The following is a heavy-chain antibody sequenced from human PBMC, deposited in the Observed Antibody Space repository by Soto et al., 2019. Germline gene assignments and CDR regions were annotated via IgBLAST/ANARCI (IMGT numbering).Heavy chain of an antibody. CDR3: ARDHSSSWYSIYYYGIDV. CDR1: GFTFSSYG. CDR2: ISYDGSNK. D-gene: IGHD6-13*01. V-gene: IGHV3-30*03. J-gene: IGHJ6*02. Sequence: GGSLRLSCAASGFTFSSYGMHWVRQAPGKGLEWVAVISYDGSNKYYADSVKGRFTISRDNSKNTLYLQMNSLRAEDTAVYYCARDHSSSWYSIYYYGIDVWGQGTTVTVSS.